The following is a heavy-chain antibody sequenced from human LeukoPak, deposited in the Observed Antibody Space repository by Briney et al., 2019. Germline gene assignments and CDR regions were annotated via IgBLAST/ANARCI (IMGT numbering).Heavy chain of an antibody. Sequence: GGSLRLSCAASEFTFSSYWMSWVRQAPGKGLEWVASIKQDGSEKYYVDSVKGRITISRDNAKNSLYLQMNSLRAEDTAVYYCARVFGAGYSDYWGQGTLVTVSS. CDR1: EFTFSSYW. J-gene: IGHJ4*02. V-gene: IGHV3-7*01. CDR2: IKQDGSEK. D-gene: IGHD4/OR15-4a*01. CDR3: ARVFGAGYSDY.